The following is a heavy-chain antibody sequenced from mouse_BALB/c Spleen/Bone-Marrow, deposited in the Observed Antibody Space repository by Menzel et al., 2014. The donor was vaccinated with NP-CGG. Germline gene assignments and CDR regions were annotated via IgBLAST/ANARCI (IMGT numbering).Heavy chain of an antibody. CDR1: GFNIKDTY. CDR2: IDPANGNT. J-gene: IGHJ2*01. Sequence: VQLQQSGAELVKPGASVKLSCTASGFNIKDTYMHWVRQRPEQGLEWIGRIDPANGNTKYDPKFQGKATITADTSSNTAYLQLSSLTSEDTAVYYCARYYYGYYFDYWGQGTTLTVSS. CDR3: ARYYYGYYFDY. V-gene: IGHV14-3*02. D-gene: IGHD1-1*01.